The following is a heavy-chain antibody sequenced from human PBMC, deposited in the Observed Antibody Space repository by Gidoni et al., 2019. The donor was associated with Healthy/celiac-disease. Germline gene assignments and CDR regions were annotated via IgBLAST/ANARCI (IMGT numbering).Heavy chain of an antibody. CDR1: GGSFSGYY. J-gene: IGHJ4*02. D-gene: IGHD6-13*01. Sequence: QVQLQQWGAGLLKPSETLSLTCAVYGGSFSGYYWRWIRQPPGKGLEWIGEINHSGSTNYNPSLKSRVTISVDTSKNQFSLKLSSVTAADTAVYYCARVPRRGGWQQLPSFDYWGQGTLVTVSS. V-gene: IGHV4-34*01. CDR2: INHSGST. CDR3: ARVPRRGGWQQLPSFDY.